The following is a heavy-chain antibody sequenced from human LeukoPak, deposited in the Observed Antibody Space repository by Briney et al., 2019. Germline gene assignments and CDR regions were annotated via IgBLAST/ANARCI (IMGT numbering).Heavy chain of an antibody. D-gene: IGHD3-16*01. CDR1: GGSVSSSTYY. Sequence: SETLSLTCTVSGGSVSSSTYYWGWIRQPPGKGLEWIGSNYESGTNYNNPSLKSRVSISIDTSKNQFSVKLTSVSAADTAMYYCASRGTLRSWGRGTLVTVSS. V-gene: IGHV4-39*01. CDR2: NYESGTN. CDR3: ASRGTLRS. J-gene: IGHJ5*02.